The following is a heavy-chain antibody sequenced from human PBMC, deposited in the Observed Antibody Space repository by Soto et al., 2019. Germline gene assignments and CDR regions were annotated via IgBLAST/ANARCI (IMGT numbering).Heavy chain of an antibody. D-gene: IGHD5-18*01. Sequence: QVQLVQSGTEVKKPGASVKVSCKASGGTFSRSGFHWVRQAPGQGLEWMGMIVPSVDTTNYAQKFQARVTISADQFTSTVYLELRSLRSEDTAVYYCARCPQPPDTADPYAADVWGQGTRVIVSS. CDR1: GGTFSRSG. CDR2: IVPSVDTT. J-gene: IGHJ6*02. CDR3: ARCPQPPDTADPYAADV. V-gene: IGHV1-69*18.